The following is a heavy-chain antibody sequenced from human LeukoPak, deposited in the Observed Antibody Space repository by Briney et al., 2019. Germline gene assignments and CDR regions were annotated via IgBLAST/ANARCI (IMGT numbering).Heavy chain of an antibody. CDR2: FFYSGST. CDR3: ARARGRYIDFLDY. D-gene: IGHD3-9*01. CDR1: GGSISSNYY. V-gene: IGHV4-39*02. J-gene: IGHJ4*02. Sequence: PSETLSLTCTVSGGSISSNYYWGWIRQPPGKGLEWIVSFFYSGSTYYNPSLKSRVTISVGTSNNQFSLRLTSVTAADTAVYYCARARGRYIDFLDYWGQGTLITVSS.